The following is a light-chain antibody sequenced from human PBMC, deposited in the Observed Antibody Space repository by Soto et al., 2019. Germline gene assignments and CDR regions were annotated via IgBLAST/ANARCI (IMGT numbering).Light chain of an antibody. CDR1: QSISSY. CDR3: EQSYSTPRT. J-gene: IGKJ1*01. V-gene: IGKV1-39*01. CDR2: AAS. Sequence: DIQMTQSPSSLSASVGDRVTITCRASQSISSYLNWYQQKPGKAPKILIYAASSLQSGGPSRFSGSESGTDFTLAISSLLPEDFATYYGEQSYSTPRTFGQGTKVEIK.